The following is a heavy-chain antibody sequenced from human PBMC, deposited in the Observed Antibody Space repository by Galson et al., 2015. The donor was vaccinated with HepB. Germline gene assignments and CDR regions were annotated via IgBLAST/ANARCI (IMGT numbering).Heavy chain of an antibody. D-gene: IGHD2-15*01. CDR1: GFTFSNNW. Sequence: SLRLSCAASGFTFSNNWMSWVRQAPGKGLEWVANIRQDGSEKYYVDSVKGRFSISRDNAKNSLFLQMNSLRAEDTAVYYCARGRRFCSGGDCLDFWGQGTLVTVPS. J-gene: IGHJ4*02. CDR2: IRQDGSEK. V-gene: IGHV3-7*01. CDR3: ARGRRFCSGGDCLDF.